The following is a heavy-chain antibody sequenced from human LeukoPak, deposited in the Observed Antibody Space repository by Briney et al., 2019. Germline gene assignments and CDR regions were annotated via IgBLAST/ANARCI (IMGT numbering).Heavy chain of an antibody. J-gene: IGHJ3*02. CDR1: GFTFSSYS. CDR2: ISGSGNT. Sequence: GGSLRLSCAASGFTFSSYSMSWVRQAPGKGLEWVSGISGSGNTYYAESVKGRFTISRDNSKNTLYLQMYRLRADDTAVFYCAKEAFDIWGQGTMVTVSS. CDR3: AKEAFDI. V-gene: IGHV3-23*01.